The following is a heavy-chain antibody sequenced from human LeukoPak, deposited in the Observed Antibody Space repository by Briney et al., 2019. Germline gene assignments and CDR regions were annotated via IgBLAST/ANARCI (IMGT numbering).Heavy chain of an antibody. D-gene: IGHD1-26*01. J-gene: IGHJ4*02. Sequence: GGSLRLACSASDFVFNDYGMVSDYAIHWGRQTPGKGLEWLAIISYDAGDSDYAESLKGRVTIPRDNSKKPVYLQMRSLRVEDTAVYFCVKDTGPSTGATLESWGPGTPVTVTS. CDR1: DFVFNDYG. CDR3: VKDTGPSTGATLES. CDR2: ISYDAGDS. V-gene: IGHV3-30*18.